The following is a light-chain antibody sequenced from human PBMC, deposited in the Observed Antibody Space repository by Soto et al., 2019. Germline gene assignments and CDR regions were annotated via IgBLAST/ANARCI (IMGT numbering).Light chain of an antibody. J-gene: IGKJ1*01. Sequence: EIVMTQSPATLSVSPGERATLSCRASQSVSSNLAWYQQKPGQAPRLLIYGASTRATGIPARFSGSGSGTEFTLTISSLQSEDFAVHYFQQYNNWPTWTFGQGTKVEI. V-gene: IGKV3-15*01. CDR2: GAS. CDR3: QQYNNWPTWT. CDR1: QSVSSN.